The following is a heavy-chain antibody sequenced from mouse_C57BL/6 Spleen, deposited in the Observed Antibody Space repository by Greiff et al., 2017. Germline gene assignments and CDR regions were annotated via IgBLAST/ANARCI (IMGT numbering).Heavy chain of an antibody. CDR1: GYTFTSYW. Sequence: VQLQQPGAELVRPGSSVKLSCKASGYTFTSYWMHWVKQRPIQGLEWIGNIDPSDSETPYNQKFKDKATLTVDKSSSTAYMQLSSLTSEDSAVYYCARGWARLFFDYWGQGTTLTVSS. D-gene: IGHD1-1*02. CDR2: IDPSDSET. V-gene: IGHV1-52*01. J-gene: IGHJ2*01. CDR3: ARGWARLFFDY.